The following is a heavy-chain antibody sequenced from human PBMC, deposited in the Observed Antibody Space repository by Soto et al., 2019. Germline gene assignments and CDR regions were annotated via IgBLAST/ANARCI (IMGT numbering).Heavy chain of an antibody. J-gene: IGHJ4*02. CDR1: GFAFSTYA. CDR2: MSYDESNE. CDR3: ASEAN. V-gene: IGHV3-30-3*01. Sequence: QVQLVESGGGVVQPGMSLRLSCAASGFAFSTYAMYWVRQAPGKGLEWVAVMSYDESNEYYADSVKGRFTISRYNSKNTLYLQMNSLRGEDTAVYYCASEANWGQGTLVTVSS.